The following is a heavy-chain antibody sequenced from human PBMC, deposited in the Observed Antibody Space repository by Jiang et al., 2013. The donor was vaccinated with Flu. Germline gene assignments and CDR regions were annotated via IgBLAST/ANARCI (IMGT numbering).Heavy chain of an antibody. CDR1: GYTFPSHG. J-gene: IGHJ4*02. V-gene: IGHV1-18*01. Sequence: SGAEVKKPGASVEVSCKASGYTFPSHGISWVRQAPGQGLEWMGWISVYNDYTNYAQKLQGRVTMTTDTSTSTAYMELRSLRSDDTAVYYCARIKGGAPNYYVDYWGQGTLVTVSS. CDR3: ARIKGGAPNYYVDY. D-gene: IGHD3-10*02. CDR2: ISVYNDYT.